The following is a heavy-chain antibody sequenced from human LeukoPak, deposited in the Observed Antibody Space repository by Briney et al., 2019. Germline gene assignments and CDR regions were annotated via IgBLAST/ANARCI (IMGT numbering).Heavy chain of an antibody. V-gene: IGHV1-2*02. J-gene: IGHJ5*02. CDR1: GYTFIGYY. Sequence: ASVKVSCKASGYTFIGYYMHWVRQASGQGLEWMGWVNPNSGGTNYAQKFQGRVTMTRDTSISTAYMELSRLRSDDTAVYYCAREGITMVRGVISWFDPWGQGTLVTVSS. CDR3: AREGITMVRGVISWFDP. D-gene: IGHD3-10*01. CDR2: VNPNSGGT.